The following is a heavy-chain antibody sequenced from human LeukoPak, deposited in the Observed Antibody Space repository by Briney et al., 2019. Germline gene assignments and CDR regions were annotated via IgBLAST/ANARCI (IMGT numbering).Heavy chain of an antibody. CDR1: GITFSSYG. D-gene: IGHD3-22*01. J-gene: IGHJ3*02. Sequence: GGSLRLSCAASGITFSSYGMSWVRQAPGKGLEWVSSISSTGGTTYYADSVKGRFTISRDNSKNTLYLQMNSLRAEDTAVYYCARGDSSGYIAFDIWGQGTMVTVSS. CDR3: ARGDSSGYIAFDI. CDR2: ISSTGGTT. V-gene: IGHV3-23*01.